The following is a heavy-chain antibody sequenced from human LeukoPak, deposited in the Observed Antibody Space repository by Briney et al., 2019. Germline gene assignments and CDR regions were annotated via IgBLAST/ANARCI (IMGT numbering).Heavy chain of an antibody. D-gene: IGHD2-2*01. Sequence: ASVKVSCKASGYTFTGFYIHWLRQAPGQGLEWMGWMNPNSGDANYAPKFQGRVTMTRDTSISTAYMELSSLRFDDTAVYYCARGHCGSATCQRNWFDPWGQGSLVTVYS. CDR1: GYTFTGFY. CDR2: MNPNSGDA. CDR3: ARGHCGSATCQRNWFDP. J-gene: IGHJ5*02. V-gene: IGHV1-2*02.